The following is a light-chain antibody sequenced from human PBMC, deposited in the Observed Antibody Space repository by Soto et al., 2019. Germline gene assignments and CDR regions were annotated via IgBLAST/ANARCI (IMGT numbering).Light chain of an antibody. J-gene: IGLJ2*01. Sequence: QSALTQPRSVSGSPGQSVTISCTGTSSDVGGYDYVSWYQQPPGKAPQLIIYDVSQRPSGVPDLFSGSKSGNTASLTVSGLQAEDEAHYFCCSYAGRSVVFGGGTKLTVL. CDR1: SSDVGGYDY. CDR2: DVS. V-gene: IGLV2-11*01. CDR3: CSYAGRSVV.